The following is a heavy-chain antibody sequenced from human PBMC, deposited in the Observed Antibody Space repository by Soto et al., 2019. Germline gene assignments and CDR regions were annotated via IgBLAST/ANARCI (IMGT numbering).Heavy chain of an antibody. CDR2: INSDGGTS. J-gene: IGHJ5*02. CDR1: VFSFSNYW. Sequence: VGTLRRSCAPSVFSFSNYWMHCVRQSPGKWLVWVSRINSDGGTSNYADSVKGRFTISRDNAKNTLYLQMNSLRAEDTAVYYCPKRYYCSSPRAYPRGGYKWLDQLCQGTLHTAST. CDR3: PKRYYCSSPRAYPRGGYKWLDQ. D-gene: IGHD2-2*01. V-gene: IGHV3-74*01.